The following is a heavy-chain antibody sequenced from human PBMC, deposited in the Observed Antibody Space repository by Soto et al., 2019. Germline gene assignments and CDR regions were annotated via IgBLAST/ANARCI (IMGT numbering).Heavy chain of an antibody. CDR2: INHSGST. Sequence: QVQLQQWGAGLLKPSETLSLTCAVYGGSFSGYYWSWIRQPPGKGLEWIGEINHSGSTNYNPSLKSRVTISVDTSKNQFSLKLSSVTAADTAVYYWARGMGAENTFYYYYGMDVWGQGTTVTVSS. J-gene: IGHJ6*02. CDR3: ARGMGAENTFYYYYGMDV. D-gene: IGHD3-16*01. V-gene: IGHV4-34*01. CDR1: GGSFSGYY.